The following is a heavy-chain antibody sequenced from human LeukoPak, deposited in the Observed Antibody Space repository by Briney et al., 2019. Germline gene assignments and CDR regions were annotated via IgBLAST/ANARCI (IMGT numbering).Heavy chain of an antibody. CDR2: ISGSGGST. J-gene: IGHJ4*02. CDR3: AKDRVVVPAAITFDY. D-gene: IGHD2-2*01. Sequence: GGSLRLSCAASGFTFSSYAMSWVRQAPGKGLEWVSAISGSGGSTYYADSVKGRFTISRDNSKNTLYLQMNSLRAEDTAVYYCAKDRVVVPAAITFDYWGQGTLVIVSS. CDR1: GFTFSSYA. V-gene: IGHV3-23*01.